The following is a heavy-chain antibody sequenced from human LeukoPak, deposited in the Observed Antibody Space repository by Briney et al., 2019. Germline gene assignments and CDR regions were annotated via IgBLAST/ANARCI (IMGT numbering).Heavy chain of an antibody. D-gene: IGHD1-26*01. CDR3: ATAPSIVGATAALDY. Sequence: ASVKVSCKISGYTLTELSMHWVRQAPGKGLEWMGGFDPEDGETIYAQKFQGGVTMTEDTSTDTAYMELSSLRSEGTAVYYCATAPSIVGATAALDYWGQGTLVTVSS. V-gene: IGHV1-24*01. J-gene: IGHJ4*02. CDR1: GYTLTELS. CDR2: FDPEDGET.